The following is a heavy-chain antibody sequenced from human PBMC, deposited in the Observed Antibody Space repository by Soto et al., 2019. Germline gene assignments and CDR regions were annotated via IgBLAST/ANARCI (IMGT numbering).Heavy chain of an antibody. CDR1: GFTFSNAW. D-gene: IGHD5-18*01. CDR2: IKSRTDGGTT. V-gene: IGHV3-15*01. CDR3: TTGTAVAISYFDY. Sequence: EVQLVESGGGLVKPGGSLRLSCAASGFTFSNAWMSWVRQAPGKGLEWVGRIKSRTDGGTTDYAAPVKGRVTISRDDSKNTLFLQMNSLKTEDTAVYYCTTGTAVAISYFDYWGQGTLVTVSS. J-gene: IGHJ4*02.